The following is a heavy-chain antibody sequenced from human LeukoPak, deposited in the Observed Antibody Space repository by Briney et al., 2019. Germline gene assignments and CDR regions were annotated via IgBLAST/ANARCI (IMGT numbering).Heavy chain of an antibody. V-gene: IGHV3-48*03. J-gene: IGHJ4*02. D-gene: IGHD3-10*01. Sequence: GGSLRLSCAASGFTFSSSEMNWVRQAPGKGLEWVSYIGSSGGTIYYADSVKGRFTISRDNSENTLFLQMNSLRAEDTAVYYCARGGALAYDSGNYYNPYFDYWGQGTLVTVSS. CDR1: GFTFSSSE. CDR2: IGSSGGTI. CDR3: ARGGALAYDSGNYYNPYFDY.